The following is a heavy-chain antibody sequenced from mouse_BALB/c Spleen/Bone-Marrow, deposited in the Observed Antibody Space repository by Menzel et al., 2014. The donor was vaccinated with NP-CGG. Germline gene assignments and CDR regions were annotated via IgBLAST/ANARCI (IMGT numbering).Heavy chain of an antibody. D-gene: IGHD2-10*02. J-gene: IGHJ2*01. CDR3: ARYGNYPYFDY. CDR2: INPYNGDT. CDR1: GYSFTGYF. V-gene: IGHV1-20*02. Sequence: EVKLVESGPELVKPGASVKISCKASGYSFTGYFMNWVMQSHGKSLEWIGRINPYNGDTFYNQKFKGKATLTVDKSSSTAHMELRSLASEDSAVYYCARYGNYPYFDYWGQGTTLTVSS.